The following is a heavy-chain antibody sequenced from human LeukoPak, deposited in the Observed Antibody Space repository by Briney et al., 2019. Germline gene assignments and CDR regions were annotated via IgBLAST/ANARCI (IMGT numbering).Heavy chain of an antibody. Sequence: SQTLSLTCTVSGGSISSGSYYWSWIRQPAGKGLEWIGRIYTSGSTNYNPSLKSRVTISVDTSKNQFSLKLSSVTAADTAVYYCARRYYYDREAFDIWGQGTMVTVSS. D-gene: IGHD3-22*01. V-gene: IGHV4-61*02. CDR1: GGSISSGSYY. J-gene: IGHJ3*02. CDR3: ARRYYYDREAFDI. CDR2: IYTSGST.